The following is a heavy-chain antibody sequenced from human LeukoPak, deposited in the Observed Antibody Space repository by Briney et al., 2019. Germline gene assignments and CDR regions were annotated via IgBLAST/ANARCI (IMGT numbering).Heavy chain of an antibody. CDR1: GYSFTSYW. D-gene: IGHD3-10*01. Sequence: HGESLKISCKGSGYSFTSYWIGWVRQMPGKGLEWMGIIYPGDSDTRYSPSFQGQVIISADKSISTAYLQWSSLKASDTAMYYCARHVKKGMVRGVTPHYYYYYMDVWGKGTTVTVSS. CDR2: IYPGDSDT. J-gene: IGHJ6*03. CDR3: ARHVKKGMVRGVTPHYYYYYMDV. V-gene: IGHV5-51*01.